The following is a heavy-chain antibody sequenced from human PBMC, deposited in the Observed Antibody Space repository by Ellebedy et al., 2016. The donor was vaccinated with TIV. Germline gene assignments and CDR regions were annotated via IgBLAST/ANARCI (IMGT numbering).Heavy chain of an antibody. D-gene: IGHD3-3*01. V-gene: IGHV3-33*01. Sequence: GESLKISXAASGFTFSSYGMHWVRQAPGKGLEWVAVIWYDGSNKYYADSVKGRFTISRDNSKNTLYLQMNSLRAEDTAVYYCARGGLRFLEWLFRYGMDVWGQGTTVTVSS. J-gene: IGHJ6*02. CDR2: IWYDGSNK. CDR3: ARGGLRFLEWLFRYGMDV. CDR1: GFTFSSYG.